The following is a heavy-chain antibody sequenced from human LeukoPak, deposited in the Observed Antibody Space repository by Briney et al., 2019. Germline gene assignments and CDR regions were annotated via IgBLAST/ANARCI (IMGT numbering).Heavy chain of an antibody. CDR2: IIPIFGTA. Sequence: SVKVSCEASGGTFSSYAISWVRQAPGQGLEWMGGIIPIFGTANCAQKFQGRVTITADESTSTAYMELSSLRSEDTAVYYCARGDYYDSLATDWGQGTMVTVSS. CDR3: ARGDYYDSLATD. V-gene: IGHV1-69*13. J-gene: IGHJ3*01. CDR1: GGTFSSYA. D-gene: IGHD3-22*01.